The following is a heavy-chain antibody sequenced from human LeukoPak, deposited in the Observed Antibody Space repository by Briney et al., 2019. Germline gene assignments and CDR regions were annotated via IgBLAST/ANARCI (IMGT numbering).Heavy chain of an antibody. D-gene: IGHD3-22*01. CDR1: GFTFSSYG. Sequence: GSLRLSCAASGFTFSSYGMSWIRQPAGKGLEWIGRIHTSGSTNYNPSLKSRVTMSVDTSKNQFSLKLSSVTAADTAVYYCARDRYYYDSSGYHFDYWGQGTLVTVSS. CDR2: IHTSGST. V-gene: IGHV4-4*07. CDR3: ARDRYYYDSSGYHFDY. J-gene: IGHJ4*02.